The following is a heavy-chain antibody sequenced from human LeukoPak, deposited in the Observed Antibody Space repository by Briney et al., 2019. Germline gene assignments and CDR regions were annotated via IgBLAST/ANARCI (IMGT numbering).Heavy chain of an antibody. D-gene: IGHD3-3*01. J-gene: IGHJ5*02. Sequence: GESLKISCKGSGYSFTSYWIGWVRQMPGKGLEWMGIIYPGDSDTRYSPSFQGQVTISADKSISTAYLRWSSLKASDTAMYYCARSLYDFWSGYFGFDPWGQGTLVTVSS. CDR3: ARSLYDFWSGYFGFDP. V-gene: IGHV5-51*01. CDR1: GYSFTSYW. CDR2: IYPGDSDT.